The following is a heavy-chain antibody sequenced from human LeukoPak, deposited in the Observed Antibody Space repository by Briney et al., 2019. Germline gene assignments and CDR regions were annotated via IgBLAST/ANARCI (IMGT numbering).Heavy chain of an antibody. CDR2: INPNSGDT. J-gene: IGHJ4*02. D-gene: IGHD3-16*01. Sequence: ASVKVSCKASGYTFTSYGISWVRQAPGQGLEWMGRINPNSGDTNYAQKFQGRVTMTWDTSSSTSYMELSRLRSDDTAMYYCARDSGVLGDPLDYWGQGTLVTVSS. CDR3: ARDSGVLGDPLDY. V-gene: IGHV1-2*06. CDR1: GYTFTSYG.